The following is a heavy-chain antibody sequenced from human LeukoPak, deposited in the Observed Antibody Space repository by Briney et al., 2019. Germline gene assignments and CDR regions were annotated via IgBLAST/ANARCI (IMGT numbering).Heavy chain of an antibody. CDR1: GFTFSSYG. D-gene: IGHD3-3*01. V-gene: IGHV3-30*02. CDR3: AKGVTVFGVVIKTHMDV. Sequence: QTGGSLRLSCAASGFTFSSYGMHWVRQAPGKGLEWVAFIRYDGSNKYYADSVKGRFTISRDNSKNTLYLQMNSLRAEDTAVYYCAKGVTVFGVVIKTHMDVWGKGTTVTVSS. CDR2: IRYDGSNK. J-gene: IGHJ6*03.